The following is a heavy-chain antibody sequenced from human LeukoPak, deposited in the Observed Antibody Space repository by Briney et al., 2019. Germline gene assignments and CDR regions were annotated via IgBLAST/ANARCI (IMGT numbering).Heavy chain of an antibody. J-gene: IGHJ4*02. CDR2: ISGSGGST. CDR3: AKAYGSGSNGVYYFDY. Sequence: GGSLRLYCAASGFSCSTYAMTWVRQAPGKGLEWVSAISGSGGSTYYADFVKGRFTISRDNSKNTLYLQMNSLRAEDTAVYYCAKAYGSGSNGVYYFDYWGQGTLVTVSS. CDR1: GFSCSTYA. V-gene: IGHV3-23*01. D-gene: IGHD3-10*01.